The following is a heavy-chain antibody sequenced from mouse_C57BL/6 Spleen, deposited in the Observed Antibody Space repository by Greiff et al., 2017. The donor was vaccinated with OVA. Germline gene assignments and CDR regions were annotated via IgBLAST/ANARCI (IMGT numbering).Heavy chain of an antibody. CDR1: GYTFTSYW. CDR3: SSNLYYAMDY. Sequence: QVQLQQPGAELVKPGASVKLSCKASGYTFTSYWMHWVKQRPGRGLELIGSIDPNSGGTKYNAKFKSKATLTVAQPSSPAYMQPSGLTAEDSAVYYCSSNLYYAMDYWGQGTSVTVSS. CDR2: IDPNSGGT. V-gene: IGHV1-72*01. J-gene: IGHJ4*01.